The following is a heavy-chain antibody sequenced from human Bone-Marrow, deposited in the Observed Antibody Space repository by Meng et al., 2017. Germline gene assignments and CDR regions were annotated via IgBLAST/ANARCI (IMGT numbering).Heavy chain of an antibody. J-gene: IGHJ4*02. CDR2: MNPNSGNT. CDR3: ARGAVRYSGSLGY. CDR1: GYTFTSYD. V-gene: IGHV1-8*03. Sequence: ASVKVSCKASGYTFTSYDINWVRQATGQGLEWMGWMNPNSGNTGYAQKFQGRATITRNTSISTAYMELSSLRSEDTAVYYCARGAVRYSGSLGYWGQGTLVTVSS. D-gene: IGHD1-26*01.